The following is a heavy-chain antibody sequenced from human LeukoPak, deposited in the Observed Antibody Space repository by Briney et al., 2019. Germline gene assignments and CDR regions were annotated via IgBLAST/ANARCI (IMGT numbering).Heavy chain of an antibody. CDR1: GFTFNNYA. J-gene: IGHJ6*03. D-gene: IGHD3-10*01. CDR3: ARVENLRGPTHSYYYYYMDV. Sequence: PGGSLRLSCTASGFTFNNYAMTWIRQPPGKGLEWIGYIYYSGSTNYNPSLKSRVTISVDTSKNQFSLKLSSVTAADTAVYYCARVENLRGPTHSYYYYYMDVWGKGTTVTISS. CDR2: IYYSGST. V-gene: IGHV4-59*01.